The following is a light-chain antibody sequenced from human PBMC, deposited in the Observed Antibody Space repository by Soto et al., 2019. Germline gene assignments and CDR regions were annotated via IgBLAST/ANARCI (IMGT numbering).Light chain of an antibody. CDR2: WAS. CDR3: QQYYSTPIT. J-gene: IGKJ5*01. Sequence: IQMTQSPSTLSASVGDGVTITCRASQSISNSLAWYQLKPGQPPKLLIYWASTRESGVPDRFSGSGSGTDFNLTISRLQAEDVAVYYCQQYYSTPITFGQGTRLEIK. CDR1: QSISNS. V-gene: IGKV4-1*01.